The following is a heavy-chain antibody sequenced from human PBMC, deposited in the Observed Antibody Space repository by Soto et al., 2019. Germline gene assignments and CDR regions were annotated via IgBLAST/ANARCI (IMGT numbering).Heavy chain of an antibody. CDR2: IWYDGSNK. V-gene: IGHV3-33*01. Sequence: QVQLVESGGGVVQPGRSLRLSCAASGFTFSSYGMHWVRQAPGKGLEWVAVIWYDGSNKYYADSVKGRFTISRDNSKNTLYLQMNSLRAEDTAVYYCARVRDSSSVFHGMDVWGQGTTVTVSS. D-gene: IGHD6-13*01. J-gene: IGHJ6*02. CDR1: GFTFSSYG. CDR3: ARVRDSSSVFHGMDV.